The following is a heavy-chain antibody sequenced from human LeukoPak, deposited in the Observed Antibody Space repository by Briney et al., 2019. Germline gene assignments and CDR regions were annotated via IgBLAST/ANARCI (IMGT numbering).Heavy chain of an antibody. Sequence: GGSLRLSCAASGFTFSSYAMHWVRQAPGKGLEWVAVISYDGSNKYYADSVKGRFTISRDNSKNTLYLQMNSLRPEDTAVYYCAREGSYCGGDCYSNYYFDYWGQGTLVTVSS. CDR1: GFTFSSYA. CDR2: ISYDGSNK. D-gene: IGHD2-21*02. CDR3: AREGSYCGGDCYSNYYFDY. J-gene: IGHJ4*02. V-gene: IGHV3-30-3*01.